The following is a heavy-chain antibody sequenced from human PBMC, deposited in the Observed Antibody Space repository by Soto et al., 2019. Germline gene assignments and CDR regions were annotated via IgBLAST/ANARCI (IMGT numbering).Heavy chain of an antibody. V-gene: IGHV4-61*08. D-gene: IGHD3-10*01. CDR2: IYYSGST. Sequence: SETLSLTCTVSCGSVSSGDYFWSWLRQSPGKRLEWIAYIYYSGSTNYNPSLKSRATISVDTSKSQVSLTLTSMTAADAALYYCARSPNYYYYGSDVWGKGTAVTVSS. CDR3: ARSPNYYYYGSDV. J-gene: IGHJ6*04. CDR1: CGSVSSGDYF.